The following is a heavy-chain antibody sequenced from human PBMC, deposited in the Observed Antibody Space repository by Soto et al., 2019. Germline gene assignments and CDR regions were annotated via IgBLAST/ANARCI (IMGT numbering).Heavy chain of an antibody. J-gene: IGHJ6*02. CDR3: AMLESEHYYYYGMDV. CDR1: GGTFSSYA. Sequence: SVKVSCKASGGTFSSYAISWVRQAPGQGLEWMGGIIPIFGTANYAQKFQGRVTITADESTSTAYMELSSLRSEDTAVYYCAMLESEHYYYYGMDVWGQGTTVTVSS. V-gene: IGHV1-69*13. CDR2: IIPIFGTA.